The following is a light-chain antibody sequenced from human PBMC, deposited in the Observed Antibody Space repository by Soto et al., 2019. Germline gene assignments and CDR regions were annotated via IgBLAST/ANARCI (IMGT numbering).Light chain of an antibody. Sequence: QSALTQPASVSGSPGQSITISCTGTRSDVGDYNYVYWYQQHPGKAPKLMIYDVSNRPSGVSNRFSGSKSGNTASLTISGLQAEDEADYFCSSYTSSSTPYVFGTGTKVTVL. V-gene: IGLV2-14*03. CDR2: DVS. CDR1: RSDVGDYNY. J-gene: IGLJ1*01. CDR3: SSYTSSSTPYV.